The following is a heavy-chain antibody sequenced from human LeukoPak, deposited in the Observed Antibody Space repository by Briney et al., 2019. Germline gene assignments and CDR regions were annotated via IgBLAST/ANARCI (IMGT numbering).Heavy chain of an antibody. V-gene: IGHV1-24*01. D-gene: IGHD3-10*01. Sequence: ASVKVSCKVSGYTLTELSMHWVRQAPGKGLEWMGGFDPEDGETIYAQKFQGRVTMTEDTSTDTAYMELSSLRSEDTAVYYCARVFDSGSQAYFYYMDVWGKGTTVIISS. CDR3: ARVFDSGSQAYFYYMDV. CDR1: GYTLTELS. J-gene: IGHJ6*03. CDR2: FDPEDGET.